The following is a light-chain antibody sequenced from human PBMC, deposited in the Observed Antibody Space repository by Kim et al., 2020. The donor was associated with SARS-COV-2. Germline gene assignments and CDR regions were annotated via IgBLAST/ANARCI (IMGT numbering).Light chain of an antibody. J-gene: IGLJ1*01. V-gene: IGLV3-9*01. CDR1: NIGSKN. CDR2: RDS. Sequence: SYELTQPLSVSVALGQTDRITCGGNNIGSKNVHWYQQKPGQAPVLVIYRDSNRPSGIPERFSGSNSGNTATLTISRAQAGDEADYYCQVWDSSTVFGTGTKVTVL. CDR3: QVWDSSTV.